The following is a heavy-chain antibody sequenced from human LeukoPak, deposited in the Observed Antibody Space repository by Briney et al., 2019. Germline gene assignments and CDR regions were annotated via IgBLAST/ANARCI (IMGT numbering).Heavy chain of an antibody. Sequence: GGSLRLSCVASGFTFSNYAMHWVRQAPGKGLEQVSAISSNGGSTYYANSVKGRFTISRDNSKNTLYLHMNSLRAEDTAIYYCARDERWIQFNYWGQGTLVTVSS. CDR3: ARDERWIQFNY. D-gene: IGHD5-18*01. CDR1: GFTFSNYA. V-gene: IGHV3-64*01. CDR2: ISSNGGST. J-gene: IGHJ4*02.